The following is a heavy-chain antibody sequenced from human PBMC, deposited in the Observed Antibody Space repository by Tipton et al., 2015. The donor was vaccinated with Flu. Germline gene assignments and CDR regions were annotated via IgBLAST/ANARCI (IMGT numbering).Heavy chain of an antibody. D-gene: IGHD2-15*01. CDR1: GGSISSSSYY. J-gene: IGHJ5*02. Sequence: TLSLTCTVSGGSISSSSYYWGWIRQPPGKALEWIGSIFYSGSVYYNPSLYSRLTISVDTSTNQFSLKLSSVTAADTGVYYCARACGSGGNRWFDPWGQGALVTVSS. V-gene: IGHV4-39*01. CDR2: IFYSGSV. CDR3: ARACGSGGNRWFDP.